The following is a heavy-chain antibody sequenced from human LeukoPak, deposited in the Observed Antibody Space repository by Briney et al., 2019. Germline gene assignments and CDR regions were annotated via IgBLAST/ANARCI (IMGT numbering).Heavy chain of an antibody. CDR3: AKAGYTYYYDSSGLGDY. D-gene: IGHD3-22*01. CDR2: ISGSGGST. CDR1: GFTFSSYA. Sequence: PGGSLRLSCAASGFTFSSYAMSWVRQAPGKGLEWVSAISGSGGSTYYADSVKGRFTISRDNSKNTLYLQMNSLRAGDTAVYYCAKAGYTYYYDSSGLGDYWGQGTLVTVSS. J-gene: IGHJ4*02. V-gene: IGHV3-23*01.